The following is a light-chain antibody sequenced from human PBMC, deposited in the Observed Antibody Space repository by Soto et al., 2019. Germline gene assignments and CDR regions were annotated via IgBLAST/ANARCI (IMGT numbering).Light chain of an antibody. J-gene: IGKJ4*01. CDR3: QQYDNLPLT. CDR1: QDISNY. CDR2: DAS. Sequence: ILITQTPSSLSASVGDRVTITCQATQDISNYLNWYQQKPGKAPKLLIYDASNLETGVPSRFSGSGSGTDFTFTISSLQPEDIATYYCQQYDNLPLTFGGGTKVDFK. V-gene: IGKV1-33*01.